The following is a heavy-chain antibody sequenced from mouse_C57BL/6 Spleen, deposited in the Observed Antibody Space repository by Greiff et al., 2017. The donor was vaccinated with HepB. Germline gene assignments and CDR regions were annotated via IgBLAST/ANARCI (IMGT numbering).Heavy chain of an antibody. CDR1: GYAFKSYD. CDR2: IYPRDGST. V-gene: IGHV1-85*01. J-gene: IGHJ3*01. Sequence: QVQLQQSGPELVKPGASVKLSCKASGYAFKSYDINWVKQRPGQGLEWIGWIYPRDGSTKYNEKFKGKATLTVDTSSSTAYMELHSLTSEDSAVYFCASNCYGSSHWFAYWGQGTLVTVSA. CDR3: ASNCYGSSHWFAY. D-gene: IGHD1-1*01.